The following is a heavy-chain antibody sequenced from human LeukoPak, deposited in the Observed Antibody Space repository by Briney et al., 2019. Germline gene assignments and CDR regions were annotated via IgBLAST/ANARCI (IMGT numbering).Heavy chain of an antibody. J-gene: IGHJ4*02. CDR1: GFTFTRYV. Sequence: GGSLRLSCAASGFTFTRYVMAWVRQAPGKGLEWVSSVIATDASTRYADSVRGRFTISRDNSKNTLYLQMDSLRAEDTAVYYCAKYYYDSNGYRIDYWGQGTLVTVSS. CDR3: AKYYYDSNGYRIDY. D-gene: IGHD3-22*01. V-gene: IGHV3-23*01. CDR2: VIATDAST.